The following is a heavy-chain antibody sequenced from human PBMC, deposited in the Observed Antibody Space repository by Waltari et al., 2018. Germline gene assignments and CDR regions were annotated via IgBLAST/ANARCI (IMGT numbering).Heavy chain of an antibody. J-gene: IGHJ4*02. CDR3: ARGRGDGANFFFDY. D-gene: IGHD3-3*01. Sequence: QVQLQESGPGLVKPSQTLSLICTVPGASVSSGGYSWSWTRQPAGKGLEWIGLVDTSGSTKYHPSLKSRVTISVDTSKNQFSLKLSSVTAADTAIYYCARGRGDGANFFFDYWGQGTLVTGSS. V-gene: IGHV4-61*02. CDR2: VDTSGST. CDR1: GASVSSGGYS.